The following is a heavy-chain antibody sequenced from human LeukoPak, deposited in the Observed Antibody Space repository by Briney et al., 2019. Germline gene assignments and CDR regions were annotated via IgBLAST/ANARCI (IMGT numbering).Heavy chain of an antibody. CDR3: ARRYYYDSSGFDY. D-gene: IGHD3-22*01. J-gene: IGHJ4*02. CDR2: INSEGSST. CDR1: GFTFSSYW. V-gene: IGHV3-74*01. Sequence: GGSLRLSCAASGFTFSSYWMHWVRQAPGKGLVWVSLINSEGSSTSYADSVKGRFTISKDSAKNTLYLQMNSLRAEDTAVYYCARRYYYDSSGFDYWGQGTLVTVSS.